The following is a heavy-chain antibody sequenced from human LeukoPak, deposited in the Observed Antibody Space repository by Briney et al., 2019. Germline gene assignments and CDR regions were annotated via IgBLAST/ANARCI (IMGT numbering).Heavy chain of an antibody. Sequence: VASVKVSCKASGYTFTGYYMHWVRQAPGQGLEWMGWINPKSGGTNYAQMFQGRVTMTRDTSISTAYMELSRLRSDDTAVYYCARRYCSSTSCYTHRNYYGVDVWGQGTTVTVSS. J-gene: IGHJ6*02. CDR1: GYTFTGYY. V-gene: IGHV1-2*02. D-gene: IGHD2-2*02. CDR2: INPKSGGT. CDR3: ARRYCSSTSCYTHRNYYGVDV.